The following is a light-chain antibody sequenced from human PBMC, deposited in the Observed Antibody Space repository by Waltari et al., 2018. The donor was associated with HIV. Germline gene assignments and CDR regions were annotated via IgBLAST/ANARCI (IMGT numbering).Light chain of an antibody. J-gene: IGLJ3*02. CDR3: QSFDANNHWV. CDR1: SGSIARNS. V-gene: IGLV6-57*03. CDR2: EDY. Sequence: FMLTQPHSVSESPGTTVPISCTRSSGSIARNSVQWFQQRPGNAPTTILQEDYQRPSGVPDRFSGTIVKSSNSASLTISGVKTEDEADYYCQSFDANNHWVFGGGTRLTVL.